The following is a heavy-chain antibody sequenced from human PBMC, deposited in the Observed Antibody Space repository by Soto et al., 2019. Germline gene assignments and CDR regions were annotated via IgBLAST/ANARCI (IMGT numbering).Heavy chain of an antibody. J-gene: IGHJ3*02. CDR2: VYISGST. CDR1: GGSISTYY. Sequence: QVQLQESGPGLVKPSETLSLTCTVSGGSISTYYWNWIRQSAGKGLEWIWRVYISGSTNYHPSLKSRVAMSVDTSNNQFSLKVTSVTAADTAVYYCARGGRDGFDIWGQGTMVTVSS. V-gene: IGHV4-4*07. CDR3: ARGGRDGFDI.